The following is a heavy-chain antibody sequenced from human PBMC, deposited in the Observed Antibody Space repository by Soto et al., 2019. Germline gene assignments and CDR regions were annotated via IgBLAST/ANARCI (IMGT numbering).Heavy chain of an antibody. D-gene: IGHD1-26*01. CDR3: ARLRGSYYYYYGMDV. Sequence: GESLKISCKGSGYSFTSYWIGWVRQMPGKGLEWMGIIYPGDSDTRYSPSFQGQVTISADKSISTAYLQWSSLKASDTAMYYCARLRGSYYYYYGMDVWGQGTTVTVSS. V-gene: IGHV5-51*01. CDR2: IYPGDSDT. J-gene: IGHJ6*02. CDR1: GYSFTSYW.